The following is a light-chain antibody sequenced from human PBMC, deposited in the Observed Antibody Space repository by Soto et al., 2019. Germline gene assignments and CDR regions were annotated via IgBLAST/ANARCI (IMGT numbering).Light chain of an antibody. CDR3: QQYYSTPYT. CDR2: WAS. J-gene: IGKJ2*01. Sequence: DIVMTQSPDSLAVSLGERATINCKSSQRVYLSSDNNNNLTWYQQRPGQPPKLLIYWASTRESGVPDRFSGGGSGTDFTLTISSLQAEDVAVYYCQQYYSTPYTFGQGTKLEIK. CDR1: QRVYLSSDNNNN. V-gene: IGKV4-1*01.